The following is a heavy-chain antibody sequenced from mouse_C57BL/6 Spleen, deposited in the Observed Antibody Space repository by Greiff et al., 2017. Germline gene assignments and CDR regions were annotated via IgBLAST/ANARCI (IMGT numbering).Heavy chain of an antibody. D-gene: IGHD1-1*01. CDR2: IYPGSGST. CDR1: GYTFTSYW. Sequence: QVQLQQPGAELVKPGASVKMSCKASGYTFTSYWITWVKQRPGQGLAWIGDIYPGSGSTNYNEKFKSKATLTVDTSSSTAYMQLSSLTSEDSAVYYCARSPYYSSSYGYFDVWGTGNTVTVSS. V-gene: IGHV1-55*01. J-gene: IGHJ1*03. CDR3: ARSPYYSSSYGYFDV.